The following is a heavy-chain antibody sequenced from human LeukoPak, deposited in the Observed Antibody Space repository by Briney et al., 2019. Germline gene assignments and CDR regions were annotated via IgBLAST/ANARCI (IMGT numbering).Heavy chain of an antibody. Sequence: SETLSLTCTVSGGSISSGSYYWSWIRQPPGKGLEWIGEINHSGSTNYNPSLKSRVTISVDTSKNQFSLKLSSVTAADTAVYYCARLFLALLWFGEPGGFDYWGQGTLVTVSS. CDR3: ARLFLALLWFGEPGGFDY. J-gene: IGHJ4*02. V-gene: IGHV4-39*07. CDR2: INHSGST. CDR1: GGSISSGSYY. D-gene: IGHD3-10*01.